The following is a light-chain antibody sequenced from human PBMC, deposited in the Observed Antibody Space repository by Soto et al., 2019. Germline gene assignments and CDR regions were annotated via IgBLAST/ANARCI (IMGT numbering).Light chain of an antibody. CDR1: HSVSSY. CDR2: DES. J-gene: IGKJ5*01. V-gene: IGKV3-11*01. CDR3: QQRSKWPPIT. Sequence: EVALTQSPATLSLSPGERATLSCRASHSVSSYLAWYQQKPGQSPRLLIYDESNRATGIPAMFSGSGSATDFTPTISSLEDEDFAFYYCQQRSKWPPITFGQGTRLEIK.